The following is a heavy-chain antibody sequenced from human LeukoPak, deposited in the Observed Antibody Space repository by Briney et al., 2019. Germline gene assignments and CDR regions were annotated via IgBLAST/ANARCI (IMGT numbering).Heavy chain of an antibody. CDR3: AGRSVSSRSGDFDY. Sequence: GGSLRLSCAASGFTVSSTYMSWVRQGPGKGLEWLSAFSAGGSTFYADSVRGRFTISRDNSKNTLYLQMDSLRAEDTAVYYCAGRSVSSRSGDFDYWGQGTLVTVSS. D-gene: IGHD6-25*01. CDR2: FSAGGST. J-gene: IGHJ4*02. CDR1: GFTVSSTY. V-gene: IGHV3-53*01.